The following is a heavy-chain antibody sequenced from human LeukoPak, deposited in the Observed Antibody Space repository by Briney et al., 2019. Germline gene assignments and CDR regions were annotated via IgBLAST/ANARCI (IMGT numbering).Heavy chain of an antibody. V-gene: IGHV1-18*01. J-gene: IGHJ4*02. CDR2: ISAYNGNT. CDR3: ARDYEHDFWSGYFQKGDYFDY. CDR1: GYTFTSYG. Sequence: GASVKVSCKASGYTFTSYGISWVRQAPGQGLEWMGWISAYNGNTNYAQKLQGRVTMTTDTSTSTAYMELRSLRSDDTAVYYCARDYEHDFWSGYFQKGDYFDYWGQGTLVTVSS. D-gene: IGHD3-3*01.